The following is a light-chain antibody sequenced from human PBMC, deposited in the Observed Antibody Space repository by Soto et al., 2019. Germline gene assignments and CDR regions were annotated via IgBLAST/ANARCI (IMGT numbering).Light chain of an antibody. CDR1: SSNIGAGYD. J-gene: IGLJ2*01. CDR2: RNS. V-gene: IGLV1-40*01. Sequence: QSVLTQPPSVSGAPGQRVTISCTGSSSNIGAGYDVHWYQQLPGTAPKLLIYRNSNRPSGVPDRFSGSKSGTTASLTISGLQADDEAEYFCSSYTAGRTFVFGGGTKLTVL. CDR3: SSYTAGRTFV.